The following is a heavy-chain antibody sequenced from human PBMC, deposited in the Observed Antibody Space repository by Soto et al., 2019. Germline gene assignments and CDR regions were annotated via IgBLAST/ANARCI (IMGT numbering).Heavy chain of an antibody. J-gene: IGHJ4*02. CDR3: AKDLSSSWPPDY. CDR1: GFTFSNFG. D-gene: IGHD6-13*01. Sequence: PGGSLRLSCAASGFTFSNFGVHWVRQAPGKGLEWVSVITHDGNNKYYADSVKGRFTISRDNSKNTVYLQMNSLRTEDTAVYFCAKDLSSSWPPDYWGQGTLVTVSS. V-gene: IGHV3-30*18. CDR2: ITHDGNNK.